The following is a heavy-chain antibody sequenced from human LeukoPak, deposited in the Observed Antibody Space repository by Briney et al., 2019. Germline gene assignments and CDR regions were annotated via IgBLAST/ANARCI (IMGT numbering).Heavy chain of an antibody. D-gene: IGHD2-2*01. CDR3: ARGFSGVVPAATKYYFDY. Sequence: SETLSLTCTVSGGSISSYYWSWIRQPPGKGLEWIGYIYYSGSTNYNPSLKSRVTISVDTSKNQFSLKLSSVTAADTAVYYCARGFSGVVPAATKYYFDYWGQGTLVTVSS. J-gene: IGHJ4*02. CDR2: IYYSGST. CDR1: GGSISSYY. V-gene: IGHV4-59*12.